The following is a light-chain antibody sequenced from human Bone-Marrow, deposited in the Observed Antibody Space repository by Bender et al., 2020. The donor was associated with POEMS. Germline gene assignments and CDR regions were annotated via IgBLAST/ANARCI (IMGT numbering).Light chain of an antibody. Sequence: QSVLTQPPPVSGTPGQRVTIPCSGSGSNIGGYPVNWYQQLPGTAPRLLIYTNNERPPGVPDRFSGSKSGTSASLAITGLQSDDGAIYFCVAWDASLNGWVFGGGTKLTVL. V-gene: IGLV1-44*01. CDR3: VAWDASLNGWV. J-gene: IGLJ3*02. CDR2: TNN. CDR1: GSNIGGYP.